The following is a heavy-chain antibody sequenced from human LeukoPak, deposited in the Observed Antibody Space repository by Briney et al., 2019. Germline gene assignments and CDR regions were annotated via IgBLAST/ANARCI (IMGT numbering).Heavy chain of an antibody. CDR2: ITPNLAIT. J-gene: IGHJ4*02. V-gene: IGHV1-69*04. Sequence: ASVKVSPKASGGTFSSYSISWVPQAPGQGPEWLGRITPNLAITDYAQKFRGRVTLTADKSTSTVYMELGSLTSEDTAAYYCARDSALRCSSTSCYFDYWGQGTLVTVSS. CDR1: GGTFSSYS. CDR3: ARDSALRCSSTSCYFDY. D-gene: IGHD2-2*01.